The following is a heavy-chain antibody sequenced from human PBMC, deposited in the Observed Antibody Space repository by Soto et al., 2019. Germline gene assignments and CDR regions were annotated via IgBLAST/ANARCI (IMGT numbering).Heavy chain of an antibody. CDR3: AGEKVGTTGIDF. J-gene: IGHJ4*02. Sequence: QAQLVQSGAEVKKPGASVKVSCKASGYTFTGYDINWVRQATGQGLEWMGWMNPNSANTGYAQNFQGRVTMTRDISITTAYMELTSLRDDDSAVYYCAGEKVGTTGIDFWGQGTLVTVSS. V-gene: IGHV1-8*01. D-gene: IGHD1-26*01. CDR2: MNPNSANT. CDR1: GYTFTGYD.